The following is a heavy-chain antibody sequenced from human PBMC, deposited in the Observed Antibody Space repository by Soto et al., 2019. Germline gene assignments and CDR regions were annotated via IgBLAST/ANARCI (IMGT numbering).Heavy chain of an antibody. CDR3: AHGSCSSADCYPNPYLDY. Sequence: QITLKESGPTLVKPTQTLTLTCTFSGFSLSTTAEGVGWIRQPPGKALEWLALIYWDDDERYSPSLKSRLTNTKDNTKNQEVLTMTNVDPVDTATYYCAHGSCSSADCYPNPYLDYWGQGILVTVSS. CDR2: IYWDDDE. CDR1: GFSLSTTAEG. V-gene: IGHV2-5*02. J-gene: IGHJ4*02. D-gene: IGHD2-2*01.